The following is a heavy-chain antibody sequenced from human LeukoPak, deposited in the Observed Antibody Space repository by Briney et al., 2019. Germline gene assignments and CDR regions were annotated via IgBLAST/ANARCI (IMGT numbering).Heavy chain of an antibody. V-gene: IGHV4-59*08. D-gene: IGHD2-15*01. CDR3: ARVRKESAVAATPDFDY. J-gene: IGHJ4*02. Sequence: LRLSCAASGFTFSDYYMSWIRQPPGKGLEWIGYIYYSGSTNYNPSLKSRVTISVDTSKNQFSLKLSSVTAADTAVYYCARVRKESAVAATPDFDYWGQGTLVTVSS. CDR2: IYYSGST. CDR1: GFTFSDYY.